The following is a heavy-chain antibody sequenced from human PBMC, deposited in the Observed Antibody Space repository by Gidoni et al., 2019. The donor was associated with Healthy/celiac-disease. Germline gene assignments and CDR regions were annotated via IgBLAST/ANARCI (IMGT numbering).Heavy chain of an antibody. CDR1: GVSISSYY. Sequence: QVQLQESGPGLVMPSETLSLTCTVSGVSISSYYWSWIRQPPGKGLEWLGYIYYSGSTNYNPSLKSRVTISVDTSKNQFSLKLSSVTAADTAVYYCARDTAAGTVGAFDIWGQGTMVTVSS. J-gene: IGHJ3*02. D-gene: IGHD6-13*01. V-gene: IGHV4-59*01. CDR3: ARDTAAGTVGAFDI. CDR2: IYYSGST.